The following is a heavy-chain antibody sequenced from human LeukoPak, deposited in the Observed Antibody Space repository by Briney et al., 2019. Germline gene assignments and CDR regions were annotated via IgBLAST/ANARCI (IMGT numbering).Heavy chain of an antibody. Sequence: GGSLRLSCAACGFTFSSYAMSWVREAPGKGLECVSAISGSGGSTYYADSVKGRFTISRDNSKNTLYLQMNSLRAEDTAVYYCAKDTRRVVVPAQFDYWGQGTMVTVSS. CDR3: AKDTRRVVVPAQFDY. CDR2: ISGSGGST. J-gene: IGHJ4*02. V-gene: IGHV3-23*01. CDR1: GFTFSSYA. D-gene: IGHD2-2*01.